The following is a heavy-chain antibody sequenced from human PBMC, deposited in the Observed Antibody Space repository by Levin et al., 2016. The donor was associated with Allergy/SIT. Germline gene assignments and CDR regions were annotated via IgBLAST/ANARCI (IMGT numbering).Heavy chain of an antibody. D-gene: IGHD4-17*01. Sequence: ASVKVSCKASGYIFTTYAINWVRQAPGQGLEWMGWINTNTGKPTYAQGSTGRFVFSLDTSVSTAYLQISSLKAEDTAVYYCARDNNKVRSVTTGDYWGQGTLVTVSS. CDR3: ARDNNKVRSVTTGDY. V-gene: IGHV7-4-1*02. CDR1: GYIFTTYA. J-gene: IGHJ4*02. CDR2: INTNTGKP.